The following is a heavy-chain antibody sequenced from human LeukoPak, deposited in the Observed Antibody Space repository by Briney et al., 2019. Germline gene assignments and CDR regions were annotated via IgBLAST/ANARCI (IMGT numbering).Heavy chain of an antibody. CDR3: ARSRALEWGNWFDP. Sequence: PSETLSLTCTVSGGSISSSSYYWGWIRQPPGKGLEWIGSIYYSGSTCYNPSLKSRVTISVDTSKNQFSLKLSSVTAADTAVYYCARSRALEWGNWFDPWGQGTLVTVSS. V-gene: IGHV4-39*01. CDR2: IYYSGST. CDR1: GGSISSSSYY. J-gene: IGHJ5*02. D-gene: IGHD3-3*01.